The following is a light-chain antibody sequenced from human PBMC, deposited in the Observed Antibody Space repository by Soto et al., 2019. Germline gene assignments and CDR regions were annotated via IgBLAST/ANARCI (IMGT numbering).Light chain of an antibody. Sequence: DIHMTQSPCSLSASLGDGVTITCQASQTINNYLNWYQQKPGRAPKLLIYDASNLEAGVPSRFRGSGSGTDFTFTISRLQPEDIATYYCQQYENLPTFGQGTRLEIK. CDR3: QQYENLPT. V-gene: IGKV1-33*01. CDR2: DAS. CDR1: QTINNY. J-gene: IGKJ5*01.